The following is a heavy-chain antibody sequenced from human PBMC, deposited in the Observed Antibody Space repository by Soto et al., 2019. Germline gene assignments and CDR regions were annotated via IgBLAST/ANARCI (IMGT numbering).Heavy chain of an antibody. CDR3: ARLETAIIGVGWFDP. J-gene: IGHJ5*02. V-gene: IGHV4-39*01. CDR2: IYYSGST. CDR1: GGSISSSSYY. D-gene: IGHD2-21*02. Sequence: SETLSLTCTVSGGSISSSSYYWGWIRQPPGKGLEWIGSIYYSGSTYYNPSLKSRVTISVDTSKNQFSLKLSSVTAADTAVYYCARLETAIIGVGWFDPWGQGTLVTVSS.